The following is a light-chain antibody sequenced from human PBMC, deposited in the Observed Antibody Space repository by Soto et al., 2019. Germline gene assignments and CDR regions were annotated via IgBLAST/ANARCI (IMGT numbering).Light chain of an antibody. CDR1: QSIGRY. CDR2: AAS. V-gene: IGKV1-39*01. Sequence: DIQMTQSPSSLSASVGDRVTITCRASQSIGRYLNWYQQKPGKAPKLLIYAASRLQSGVPSRFSGSGSGTDFTLTISSLHPEDFGSYYCQQCYSSRTFGQGTRVEVK. CDR3: QQCYSSRT. J-gene: IGKJ1*01.